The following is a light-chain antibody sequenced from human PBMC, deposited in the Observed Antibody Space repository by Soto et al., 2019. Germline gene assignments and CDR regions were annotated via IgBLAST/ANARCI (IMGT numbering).Light chain of an antibody. Sequence: EIVLTQSPDTLSLSPGERASLSCRASQSVHTFLAWYQQKLGRPPRLLIYGASTRATGVPARFSGSGSGTDFTLTITSLEPEDFAVYYCHQRSNWPPDTFGQGTRLEIK. CDR3: HQRSNWPPDT. CDR2: GAS. CDR1: QSVHTF. J-gene: IGKJ5*01. V-gene: IGKV3-11*01.